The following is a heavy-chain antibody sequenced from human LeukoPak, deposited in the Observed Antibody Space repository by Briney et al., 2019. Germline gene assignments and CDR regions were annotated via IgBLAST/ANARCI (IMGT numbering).Heavy chain of an antibody. D-gene: IGHD3-9*01. CDR3: ARGRATGYVDY. CDR2: IYYSGST. CDR1: GGSISSGGYY. V-gene: IGHV4-31*01. Sequence: SETLSLTCTVSGGSISSGGYYWSWIRQHRGKGLEWIGYIYYSGSTYYNPSLKSQFTISVDTSKNQFSLKLSSVTAADTAVYYCARGRATGYVDYWGQGTLVTVSS. J-gene: IGHJ4*02.